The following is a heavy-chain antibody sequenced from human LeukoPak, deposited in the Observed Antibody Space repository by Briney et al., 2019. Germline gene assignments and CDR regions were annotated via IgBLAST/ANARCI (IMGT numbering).Heavy chain of an antibody. V-gene: IGHV1-69*13. CDR2: IIPIFGTA. D-gene: IGHD3-22*01. CDR1: GGTFSSYA. CDR3: ARDMAEYYYDSSGYYSAY. Sequence: SVKVSCKASGGTFSSYAISWVRQAPGQGPEWMGGIIPIFGTANYAQKFQGRVTITADESTSTAYMELSSLRSEDTAVYYCARDMAEYYYDSSGYYSAYWGQGTLVTVSS. J-gene: IGHJ4*02.